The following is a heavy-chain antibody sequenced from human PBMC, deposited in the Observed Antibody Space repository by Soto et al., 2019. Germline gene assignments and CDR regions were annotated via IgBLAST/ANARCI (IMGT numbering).Heavy chain of an antibody. J-gene: IGHJ5*02. CDR3: AKDEVLYYDSSGYYSNWFDP. CDR1: GFTFSSYA. V-gene: IGHV3-23*01. Sequence: GGSLRLSCAASGFTFSSYAMSWVRQAPGKGLEWVSAISGSGGSTYYADSVKGRFTISRDNSKNTLYLQMNSLRAEDTAVYYCAKDEVLYYDSSGYYSNWFDPWGQGTLVTVSS. CDR2: ISGSGGST. D-gene: IGHD3-22*01.